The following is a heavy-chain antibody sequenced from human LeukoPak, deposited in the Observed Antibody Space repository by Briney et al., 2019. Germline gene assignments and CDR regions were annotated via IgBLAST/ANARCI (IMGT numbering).Heavy chain of an antibody. CDR2: ISGSGGNT. CDR3: AKKGRGNDALDI. D-gene: IGHD3-16*01. CDR1: GFTFSSYA. Sequence: GGSLRLSCAASGFTFSSYAMSWARQAPRKGLEWVSGISGSGGNTYYADSVKARFTTSRDKSKNTLDLQMKSLRAEDTAAYYCAKKGRGNDALDIWGQGTMVTVSS. J-gene: IGHJ3*02. V-gene: IGHV3-23*01.